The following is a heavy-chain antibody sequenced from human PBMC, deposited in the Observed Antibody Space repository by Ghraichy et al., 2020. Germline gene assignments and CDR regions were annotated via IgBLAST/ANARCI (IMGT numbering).Heavy chain of an antibody. CDR2: MNPNSGNT. CDR1: GYTFTSYD. Sequence: ASVKVSCKASGYTFTSYDINWVRQATGQGLEWMGWMNPNSGNTGYAQKFQGRVTMTRNTSISTAYMELSSLRSEDTAVYYCARVRRYYYGSGSYSFDAFDIWGQGTMVTVSS. V-gene: IGHV1-8*02. J-gene: IGHJ3*02. CDR3: ARVRRYYYGSGSYSFDAFDI. D-gene: IGHD3-10*01.